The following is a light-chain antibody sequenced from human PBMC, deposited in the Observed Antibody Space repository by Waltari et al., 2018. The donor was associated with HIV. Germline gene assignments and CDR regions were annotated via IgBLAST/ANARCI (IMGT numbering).Light chain of an antibody. CDR3: QQYYNWPYT. CDR2: GVS. J-gene: IGKJ2*01. Sequence: EIVMTQSPATLSVSPGERATLSCRASQSVSSNLAWYQQKPGQAPRLLIYGVSTRATGIPARFSGSGSGTEFTLTLSSLQSEDFAVYFCQQYYNWPYTFGQGTKLEIK. V-gene: IGKV3-15*01. CDR1: QSVSSN.